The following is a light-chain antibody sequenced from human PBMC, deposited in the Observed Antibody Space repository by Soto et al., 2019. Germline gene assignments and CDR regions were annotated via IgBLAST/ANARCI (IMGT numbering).Light chain of an antibody. Sequence: EIVMTQSPATLSVSPGERANLSCRASQSVTNNLIWFQQKPGQAPRLLIYGASARATGIPARFSGSGSGTEFTLTISSLQSEDFAVYYCQQYNSWPRTFGQGTKVEIK. CDR3: QQYNSWPRT. CDR1: QSVTNN. J-gene: IGKJ1*01. V-gene: IGKV3-15*01. CDR2: GAS.